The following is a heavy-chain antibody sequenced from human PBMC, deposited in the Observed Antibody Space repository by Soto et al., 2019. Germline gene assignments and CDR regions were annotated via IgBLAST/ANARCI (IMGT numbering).Heavy chain of an antibody. CDR3: ARDYDYGDYGIDY. J-gene: IGHJ4*02. CDR2: ISYDGSNK. CDR1: GFTFSSYA. D-gene: IGHD4-17*01. Sequence: GGSLRLSCAASGFTFSSYAMHWVRQAPGKGLEWVAVISYDGSNKYYADSVKGRFTISRDNSKNTLYLQMNSLRAEDTAVYYCARDYDYGDYGIDYWGQGTLVTVSS. V-gene: IGHV3-30-3*01.